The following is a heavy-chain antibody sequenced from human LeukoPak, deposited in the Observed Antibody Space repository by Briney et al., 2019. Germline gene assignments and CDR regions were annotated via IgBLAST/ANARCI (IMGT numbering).Heavy chain of an antibody. V-gene: IGHV4-38-2*02. J-gene: IGHJ4*02. D-gene: IGHD6-13*01. CDR1: GYSISSGYY. CDR2: IYHSGST. Sequence: SETLSLTCTVSGYSISSGYYWVWIRPPPGKGREWIGSIYHSGSTYYNPSLKSRVTISVDTSKNQFSLKLSSVTAADTAVYYCAREEIAAGHYDYWGQGTLVTVSS. CDR3: AREEIAAGHYDY.